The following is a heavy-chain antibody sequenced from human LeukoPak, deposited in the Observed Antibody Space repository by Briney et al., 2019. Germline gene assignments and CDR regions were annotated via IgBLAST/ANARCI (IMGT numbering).Heavy chain of an antibody. J-gene: IGHJ4*02. CDR1: GFTFSTYG. Sequence: GGSLRLSCAASGFTFSTYGMHWVRQAPGKGLEWVAFIRYDANNKYYADSVKGRFTISRDNSKNTLYLQMNSLRAEDTAVYYCAAGLDFWGQGTLVTVSS. D-gene: IGHD6-13*01. CDR2: IRYDANNK. V-gene: IGHV3-30*02. CDR3: AAGLDF.